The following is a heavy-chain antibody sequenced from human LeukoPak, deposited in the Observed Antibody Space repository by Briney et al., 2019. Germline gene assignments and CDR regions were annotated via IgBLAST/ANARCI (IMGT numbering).Heavy chain of an antibody. J-gene: IGHJ5*02. CDR3: ARDGPRYCSGGSCNPFDP. V-gene: IGHV1-2*02. Sequence: ASVKVSCKASGYTFTGYYMHWVRQAPGQGLEWMGWINPNSGGTNYAQKFQGRVTMTRDTSISTAYMELSRLRSDDTAVYYCARDGPRYCSGGSCNPFDPWGQGTLVTVSS. D-gene: IGHD2-15*01. CDR2: INPNSGGT. CDR1: GYTFTGYY.